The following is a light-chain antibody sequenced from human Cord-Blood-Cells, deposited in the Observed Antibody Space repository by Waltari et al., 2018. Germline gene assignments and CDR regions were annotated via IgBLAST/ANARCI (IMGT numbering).Light chain of an antibody. CDR2: EVS. V-gene: IGLV2-8*01. CDR1: SSDVGGYNY. CDR3: SSYAGSNVA. J-gene: IGLJ1*01. Sequence: QSALTQPPSASGSPGQSVTISCTGTSSDVGGYNYVSWYQQHPGKAPKLMIYEVSKRPSGVPDRFSGPKSGNTASLTVSGLQAEDEADYYCSSYAGSNVAFGTGTKVTVL.